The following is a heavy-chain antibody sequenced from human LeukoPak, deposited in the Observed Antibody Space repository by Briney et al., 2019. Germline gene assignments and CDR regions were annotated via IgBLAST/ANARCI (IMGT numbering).Heavy chain of an antibody. CDR1: GGTFSSYT. CDR2: IIPILGIA. V-gene: IGHV1-69*02. CDR3: ARAEVYYYGMDV. J-gene: IGHJ6*02. Sequence: SVKVSCKASGGTFSSYTISWVRQAPGQGLEWMGRIIPILGIANYAQKFQGRVTITADKSTSTAYMELSSLRSEDTAVYYCARAEVYYYGMDVWGRGTTVTVSS.